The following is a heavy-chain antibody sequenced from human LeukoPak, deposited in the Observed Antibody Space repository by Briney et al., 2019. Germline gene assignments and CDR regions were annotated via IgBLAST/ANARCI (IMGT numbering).Heavy chain of an antibody. V-gene: IGHV3-21*01. D-gene: IGHD6-13*01. CDR3: ARRIAAADDAFDI. J-gene: IGHJ3*02. CDR2: ISSSSSYI. Sequence: PGGSLRLSCAASGFTFSSYSMNWVRQAPGKGLDWVSSISSSSSYIYYADSVKGRFTISRDNAKNSLYLQMNSLRAEDTAVYYCARRIAAADDAFDIWGQGTTVTVSS. CDR1: GFTFSSYS.